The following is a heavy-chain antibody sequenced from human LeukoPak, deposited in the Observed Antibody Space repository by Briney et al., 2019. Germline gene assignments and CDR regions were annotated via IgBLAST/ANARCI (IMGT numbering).Heavy chain of an antibody. CDR1: GGSISSYY. J-gene: IGHJ4*02. CDR2: IYYSGST. CDR3: ARHRRVEMATGTYFDY. D-gene: IGHD5-24*01. V-gene: IGHV4-59*08. Sequence: SETLSLTCTVSGGSISSYYWSWIRQPPGKGLEWIGYIYYSGSTNYNPSLKSRVTISVDTSKNQFSLKLSSVTAADTAVYYCARHRRVEMATGTYFDYWGQGTLVTVSS.